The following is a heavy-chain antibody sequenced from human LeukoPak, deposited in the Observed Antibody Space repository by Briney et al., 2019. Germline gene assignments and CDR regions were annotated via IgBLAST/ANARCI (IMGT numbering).Heavy chain of an antibody. CDR1: GYTFSGYY. CDR2: INPNSGGT. CDR3: ARWPTIGDDAFDI. V-gene: IGHV1-2*02. J-gene: IGHJ3*02. Sequence: ASVKVSCKASGYTFSGYYMHWVRQAPGQGLEWMGCINPNSGGTKYAQKFHGSVTMTRDTSISTAYMELSRLRSDDTAVYYCARWPTIGDDAFDIWGQGTMVTISS. D-gene: IGHD3-16*01.